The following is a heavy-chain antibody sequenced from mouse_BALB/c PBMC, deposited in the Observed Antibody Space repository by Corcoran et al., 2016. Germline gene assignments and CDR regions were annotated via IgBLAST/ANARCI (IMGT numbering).Heavy chain of an antibody. J-gene: IGHJ4*01. Sequence: QIQLVQSGPELKKPGETVKISSKASGYTFTNYGMNWVKQAPGKGVKWMGWINPYTGEPTYADDFKGRFAFYLETSASTAYLQINNLKNEDTATYFGAREPYAMDYGGQGTSVTVSS. CDR3: AREPYAMDY. V-gene: IGHV9-3-1*01. CDR2: INPYTGEP. CDR1: GYTFTNYG.